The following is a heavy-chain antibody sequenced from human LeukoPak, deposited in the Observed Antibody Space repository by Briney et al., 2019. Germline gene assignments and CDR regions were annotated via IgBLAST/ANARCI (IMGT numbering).Heavy chain of an antibody. Sequence: PSETLSLTCTVSGGSISSSSYYWGWIRQPAGKGLEWIGRIYITGSTNYNPSLKSRVSMSLDTSKNQLSLKLSSVTAADTAVYYCARVHYYDNSGYWFFDYWGQGTLVTVSS. CDR1: GGSISSSSYY. J-gene: IGHJ4*02. V-gene: IGHV4-61*02. CDR2: IYITGST. CDR3: ARVHYYDNSGYWFFDY. D-gene: IGHD3-22*01.